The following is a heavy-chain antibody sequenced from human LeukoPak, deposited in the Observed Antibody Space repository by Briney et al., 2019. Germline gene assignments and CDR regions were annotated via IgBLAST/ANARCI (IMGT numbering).Heavy chain of an antibody. Sequence: GGSLRLSCAASGFTFSNYAMSWVRQAPGKGLEWVSGISGSGGDTYYADSVKGRFSISRDNSRNLLFLQMNSLRAKDTALYYCAKALSGYIYGPDVWSQGTLVTVSS. CDR3: AKALSGYIYGPDV. CDR2: ISGSGGDT. J-gene: IGHJ4*02. CDR1: GFTFSNYA. V-gene: IGHV3-23*01. D-gene: IGHD5-18*01.